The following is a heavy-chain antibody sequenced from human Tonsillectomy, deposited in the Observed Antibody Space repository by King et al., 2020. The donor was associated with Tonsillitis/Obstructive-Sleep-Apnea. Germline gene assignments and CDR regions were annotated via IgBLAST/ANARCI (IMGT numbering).Heavy chain of an antibody. V-gene: IGHV4-4*07. CDR2: IYTSGST. D-gene: IGHD5-18*01. CDR1: GGSISSYY. J-gene: IGHJ4*02. CDR3: SREGYSYGLDCDY. Sequence: VQLQESGPGLVKPSETLSLTCTVSGGSISSYYWSWVRQPAGKGLEWIGRIYTSGSTNYNPSLKSRVTMSVDTSKNQFSLKLSTVTAADTAVYYCSREGYSYGLDCDYWGQGTLVTVSS.